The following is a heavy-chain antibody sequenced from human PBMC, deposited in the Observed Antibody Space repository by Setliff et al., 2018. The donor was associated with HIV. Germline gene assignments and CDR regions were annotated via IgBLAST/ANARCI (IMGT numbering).Heavy chain of an antibody. CDR1: GGSISSTNYF. CDR2: IYYHGST. D-gene: IGHD3-16*01. V-gene: IGHV4-39*01. CDR3: VNPSGAMGDFDS. Sequence: PSETLSLTCTVSGGSISSTNYFWGWIRQPPGKGLEWIGTIYYHGSTYYNPSLKSRVTISIDTSKNQFSLQLTSVTAADTAVYYCVNPSGAMGDFDSWGQGTLGTVSS. J-gene: IGHJ4*02.